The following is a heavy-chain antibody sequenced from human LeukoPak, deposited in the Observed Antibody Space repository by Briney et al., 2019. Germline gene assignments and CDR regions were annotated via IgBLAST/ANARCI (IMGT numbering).Heavy chain of an antibody. CDR3: AREYSSSSGRSFDY. Sequence: GGSLRLSCAASRFTFSTYSTNWVRQAPGKGLEWVSYISSGSNTIYYADSVKGRFTISRDNAKNSLYLQMNSLRAEDTAVYYCAREYSSSSGRSFDYWGQGTLVTVSS. J-gene: IGHJ4*02. CDR1: RFTFSTYS. D-gene: IGHD6-6*01. CDR2: ISSGSNTI. V-gene: IGHV3-48*01.